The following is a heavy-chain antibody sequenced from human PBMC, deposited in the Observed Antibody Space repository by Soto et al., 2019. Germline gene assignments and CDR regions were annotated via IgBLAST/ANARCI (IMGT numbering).Heavy chain of an antibody. CDR3: ARVAY. CDR2: ISSGSSDT. V-gene: IGHV3-21*01. J-gene: IGHJ4*02. CDR1: GFTFSSYW. Sequence: GGALRLSCAASGFTFSSYWTNWVRQVPGKGLEWVASISSGSSDTWYADSVEGRFIISRDNAQNSLFLQMNTLRPEDTAMYYCARVAYWGPGTQVTVSS.